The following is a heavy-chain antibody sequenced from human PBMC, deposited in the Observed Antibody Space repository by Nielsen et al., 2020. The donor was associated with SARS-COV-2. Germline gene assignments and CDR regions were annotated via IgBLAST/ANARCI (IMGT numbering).Heavy chain of an antibody. CDR1: GFTFSSNA. J-gene: IGHJ4*02. V-gene: IGHV3-23*03. Sequence: GSLRLSCAASGFTFSSNAMSWVRQAPGKGLEWLSIIYSGGRTTHYADSVKGRFTISRDNAQSSLYLHMNSLRAEDTAVYYCASSGWLDHWGQGTLVTVSS. CDR2: IYSGGRTT. D-gene: IGHD6-19*01. CDR3: ASSGWLDH.